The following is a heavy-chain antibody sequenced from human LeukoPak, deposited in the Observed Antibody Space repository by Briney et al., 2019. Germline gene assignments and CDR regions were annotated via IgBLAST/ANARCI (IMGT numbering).Heavy chain of an antibody. Sequence: SETLSLTCTVSDGSISNYYWSWIRQPPGKGLEWIGNIYYSGSTSYNPSLKSRVTISLDTSKNQFSLRLSSVTAADTAVYYCARDAITFGGVIVPLDVWGQGTTVTVSS. V-gene: IGHV4-59*01. D-gene: IGHD3-16*02. CDR1: DGSISNYY. J-gene: IGHJ6*02. CDR2: IYYSGST. CDR3: ARDAITFGGVIVPLDV.